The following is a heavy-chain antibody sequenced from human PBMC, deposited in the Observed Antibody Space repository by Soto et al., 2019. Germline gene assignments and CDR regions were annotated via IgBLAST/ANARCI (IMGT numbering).Heavy chain of an antibody. CDR2: ISGSGGST. CDR1: GFPFRSYA. D-gene: IGHD6-19*01. CDR3: ARESGWYGLGAFDI. J-gene: IGHJ3*02. Sequence: EVQLLESGGGLVQPGGSLSLSCAASGFPFRSYAWSWVRQPPGRGLEWVSAISGSGGSTYYADSVKGRFTISRDNSKNTLYLQMNSLRAEDTAVYYCARESGWYGLGAFDIWGQGTMVTVSS. V-gene: IGHV3-23*01.